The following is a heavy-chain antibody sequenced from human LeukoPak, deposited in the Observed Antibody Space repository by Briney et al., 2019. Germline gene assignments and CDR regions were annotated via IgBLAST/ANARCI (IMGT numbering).Heavy chain of an antibody. J-gene: IGHJ5*02. V-gene: IGHV1-46*01. CDR1: GYTFTSYY. CDR3: ARGNDYGDYILTNDWFVP. Sequence: VASVKVSCKASGYTFTSYYMHWVRQAAGQGLEWMGIINPSGGSTSYAQKFQGRVTMTRHTSTSTVYMELSSLRSEDTAVYYCARGNDYGDYILTNDWFVPWGQGTLVTVSS. D-gene: IGHD4-17*01. CDR2: INPSGGST.